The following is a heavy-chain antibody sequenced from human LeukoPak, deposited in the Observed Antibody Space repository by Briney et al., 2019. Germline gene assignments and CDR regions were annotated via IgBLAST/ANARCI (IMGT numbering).Heavy chain of an antibody. D-gene: IGHD1-26*01. Sequence: GGSLRLSCTASGFTFSGAWMTWVRQAPGKGLEWVANIREDGTEKNYVDSVKGRFTISRDNAKNSLFLQMNSLRAEDTAVYYCARGSLDYWGQGTLVTVSS. V-gene: IGHV3-7*01. CDR2: IREDGTEK. CDR3: ARGSLDY. CDR1: GFTFSGAW. J-gene: IGHJ4*02.